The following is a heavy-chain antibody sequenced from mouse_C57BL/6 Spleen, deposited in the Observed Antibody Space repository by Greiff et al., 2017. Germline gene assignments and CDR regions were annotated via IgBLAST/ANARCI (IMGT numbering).Heavy chain of an antibody. V-gene: IGHV1-55*01. CDR1: GYTFTSYW. CDR3: ARDDGYYDWFAY. Sequence: QVQLQQPGAELVKPGASVKMSCKASGYTFTSYWITWVKQRPGQGLEWIGDIYPGSGSTNYNEKFKSKATLTVDTSSSTAYMQLSSLTSEDSAVYYCARDDGYYDWFAYWGQVTLVTVSA. J-gene: IGHJ3*01. D-gene: IGHD2-3*01. CDR2: IYPGSGST.